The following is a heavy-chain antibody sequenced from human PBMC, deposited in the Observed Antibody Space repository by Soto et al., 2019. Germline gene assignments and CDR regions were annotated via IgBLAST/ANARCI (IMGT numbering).Heavy chain of an antibody. CDR1: GYTFTSYA. D-gene: IGHD1-7*01. CDR2: INAGNGNT. Sequence: ASVKVSCKASGYTFTSYAMHWVRQAPGQRLEWMGWINAGNGNTKYSQKIQGRVTITRDTSASTAYMELSSLRSEDTAVYYCARAPRNYDYFDYWGQGTLVTVSS. J-gene: IGHJ4*02. CDR3: ARAPRNYDYFDY. V-gene: IGHV1-3*01.